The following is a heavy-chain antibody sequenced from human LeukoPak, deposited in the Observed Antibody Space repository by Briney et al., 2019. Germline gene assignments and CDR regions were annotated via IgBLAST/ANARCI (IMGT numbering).Heavy chain of an antibody. D-gene: IGHD3-22*01. CDR3: AKDRPNYYESNGDYYRRDGDY. CDR1: GFTFNIFA. CDR2: ISSTGDYT. Sequence: GGSLRLSCAASGFTFNIFAMSWVRQAPGKGLEWVSSISSTGDYTYYTDHVKGRFTVSRDNSKNTLYLQMNSLRADDTAVYFCAKDRPNYYESNGDYYRRDGDYWGQGTLVTVSS. V-gene: IGHV3-23*01. J-gene: IGHJ4*02.